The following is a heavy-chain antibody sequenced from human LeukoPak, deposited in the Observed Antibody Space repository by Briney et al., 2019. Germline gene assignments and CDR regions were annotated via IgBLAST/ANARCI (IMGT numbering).Heavy chain of an antibody. V-gene: IGHV1-8*01. CDR3: ARGYYDSSGYYQKLFDY. J-gene: IGHJ4*02. Sequence: ASVKVSCKASGYTFTSYDINWVRQATGQGLEWMGWMNPNSGNTGYAQKFQGRVTMTRNTSISTAYMELSSLRSEDTAVYYCARGYYDSSGYYQKLFDYWGQGTLVTVSS. CDR1: GYTFTSYD. D-gene: IGHD3-22*01. CDR2: MNPNSGNT.